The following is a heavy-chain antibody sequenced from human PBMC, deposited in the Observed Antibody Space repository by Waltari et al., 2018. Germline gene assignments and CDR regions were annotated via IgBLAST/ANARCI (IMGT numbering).Heavy chain of an antibody. CDR1: GGSFSGYY. V-gene: IGHV4-34*01. J-gene: IGHJ6*03. CDR2: INHSGST. Sequence: QVQLQQWGAGLLKPSETLSLTCAVYGGSFSGYYWSWIRQPPGTGLEWIGEINHSGSTNYNPSLKSRVTISVDTSKNQFSLKLSSVTAADTAVYYCARGQISTVTYYYYYYMDVWGKGTTVTVSS. CDR3: ARGQISTVTYYYYYYMDV. D-gene: IGHD4-17*01.